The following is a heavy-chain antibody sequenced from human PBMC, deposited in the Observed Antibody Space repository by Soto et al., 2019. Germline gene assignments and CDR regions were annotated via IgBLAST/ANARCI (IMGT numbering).Heavy chain of an antibody. Sequence: QVQLVQSGAEVKQPRSSVKVSCKASGGTFSSYAISWVRQAPGQGLEWMGGIIPIFGTANYAQKFQGRVTITADESTSTAYMELSSLRSEDTAVYYCASHCGGDCYTAYYYYYGMDVWGQGTTVTVSS. J-gene: IGHJ6*02. CDR2: IIPIFGTA. CDR1: GGTFSSYA. D-gene: IGHD2-21*02. V-gene: IGHV1-69*12. CDR3: ASHCGGDCYTAYYYYYGMDV.